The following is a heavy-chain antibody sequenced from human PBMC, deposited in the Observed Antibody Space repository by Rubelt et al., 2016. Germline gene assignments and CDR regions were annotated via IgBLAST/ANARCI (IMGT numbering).Heavy chain of an antibody. CDR3: ATSKVNSGSCGAVLDY. Sequence: EVQLLESGGGLVQFGGSLRLSCAASGFTFSSYAMSWVRQAPGKGLEWVSGICGSGDRTYYADSVKGRFTISRDISKSTLYLPMNSLGAEETAVYYCATSKVNSGSCGAVLDYWGQGALVIVSS. D-gene: IGHD1-26*01. J-gene: IGHJ4*02. CDR2: ICGSGDRT. CDR1: GFTFSSYA. V-gene: IGHV3-23*01.